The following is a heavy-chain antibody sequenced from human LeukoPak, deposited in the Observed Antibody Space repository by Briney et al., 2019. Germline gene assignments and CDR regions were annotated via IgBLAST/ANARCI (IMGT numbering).Heavy chain of an antibody. CDR3: ARGGVGIQIHAAAALNWFDP. J-gene: IGHJ5*02. D-gene: IGHD6-13*01. CDR1: GYSISSGYY. V-gene: IGHV4-38-2*01. CDR2: IYHSGST. Sequence: SETLSLTCAVSGYSISSGYYCGWIRQPPGKGLEWIGSIYHSGSTYYNPSLKSRVTISVDTSKNQFSLKLSSVTAADTAVYYCARGGVGIQIHAAAALNWFDPWGQGTLVTVSS.